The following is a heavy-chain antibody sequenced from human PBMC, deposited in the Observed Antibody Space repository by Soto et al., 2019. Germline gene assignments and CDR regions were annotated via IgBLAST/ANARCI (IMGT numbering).Heavy chain of an antibody. D-gene: IGHD6-19*01. CDR3: AKELGTTVAGKVVFQR. CDR1: GFTFSNYG. CDR2: VSYDGSSQ. J-gene: IGHJ1*01. V-gene: IGHV3-30*18. Sequence: QVQLVESGGGVVQPGRSLRLSCAASGFTFSNYGMHWVRQAPGKGLEWVAIVSYDGSSQNYVDSVKGRFTVSRDNSKNTLYLQKNSLRAEDTAVYYCAKELGTTVAGKVVFQRWGQGTLVSVSS.